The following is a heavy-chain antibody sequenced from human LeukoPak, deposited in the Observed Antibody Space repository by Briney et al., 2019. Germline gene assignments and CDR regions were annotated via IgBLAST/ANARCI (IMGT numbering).Heavy chain of an antibody. J-gene: IGHJ6*03. CDR2: IYSGGST. D-gene: IGHD2-2*01. CDR1: GFTVSSNY. Sequence: GGSLRLSCAASGFTVSSNYMSWVRQAPGQGLEWVSVIYSGGSTYYADSVKGRFTISRDISKNTVYLQMNSLRAEDTAVYYCARDATPVTYARTDYYYYMDVWGKGTTVTVSS. V-gene: IGHV3-53*01. CDR3: ARDATPVTYARTDYYYYMDV.